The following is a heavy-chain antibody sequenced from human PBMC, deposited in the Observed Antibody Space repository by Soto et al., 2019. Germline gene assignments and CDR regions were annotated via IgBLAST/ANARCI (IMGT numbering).Heavy chain of an antibody. D-gene: IGHD3-22*01. V-gene: IGHV4-59*12. Sequence: PSETLYLTCTVSGGSISSYYWSWIRQPPGKGLEWIGYIYYIGSTNYNPSLKSRVTISVDTSKNQFSLKLSSGTAADTAVYYCERAQVRDYEDSSGYSDWFDPWGQGTLDIHSS. CDR3: ERAQVRDYEDSSGYSDWFDP. J-gene: IGHJ5*02. CDR1: GGSISSYY. CDR2: IYYIGST.